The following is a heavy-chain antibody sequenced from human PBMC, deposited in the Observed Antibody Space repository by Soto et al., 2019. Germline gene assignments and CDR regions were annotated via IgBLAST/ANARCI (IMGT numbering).Heavy chain of an antibody. J-gene: IGHJ6*02. Sequence: ASVKVSCKASGYTFTGYFIHWVRQAPGQGLEWMGWINPSSGGTDYARKFLGRVTMTRDTSISTSYMEVSGLRSDDTAIYFCARETATVKPSLGMDVWRQRTTVTVSS. CDR2: INPSSGGT. V-gene: IGHV1-2*02. D-gene: IGHD4-4*01. CDR1: GYTFTGYF. CDR3: ARETATVKPSLGMDV.